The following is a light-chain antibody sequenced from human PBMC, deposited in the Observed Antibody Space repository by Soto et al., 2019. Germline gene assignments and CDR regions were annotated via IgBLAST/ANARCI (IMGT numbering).Light chain of an antibody. J-gene: IGKJ1*01. Sequence: IQMTQSPSTLSASVGDIVTMTCGASQSISVWLAWYQQKAGKAPNLLIYKASRLESGVPSRFSGSGSETEFTLTISGLQPGDSATYYCQQYNSYSPTFGQGTKVDIK. V-gene: IGKV1-5*03. CDR1: QSISVW. CDR2: KAS. CDR3: QQYNSYSPT.